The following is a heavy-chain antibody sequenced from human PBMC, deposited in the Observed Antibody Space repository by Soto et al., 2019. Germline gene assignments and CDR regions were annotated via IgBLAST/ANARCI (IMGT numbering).Heavy chain of an antibody. CDR1: GFTFSSSA. J-gene: IGHJ6*02. Sequence: SVKVSCKASGFTFSSSAVQWVRQDRGQRLEWIGRIVVGSGNTKYAQKFQERVTITRDMSTSTAYMELSSLRSEDTAVYYCAAVGEILLWFGELSGPLDVWGQGTTVTVSS. V-gene: IGHV1-58*01. D-gene: IGHD3-10*01. CDR2: IVVGSGNT. CDR3: AAVGEILLWFGELSGPLDV.